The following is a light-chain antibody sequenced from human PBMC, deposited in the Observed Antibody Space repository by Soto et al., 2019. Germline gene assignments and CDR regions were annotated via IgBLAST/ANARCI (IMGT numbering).Light chain of an antibody. Sequence: DIVLTQSPLSLPVTPGEAASISCRSSQSLLDSNGYNYLDWYVQKPGQSPQLLIYMRSDRSSGVPDRFSGSGSGTDFTLKISRVEAEDVGVYYCMQSLATSYTFGQATKLEIK. CDR2: MRS. CDR1: QSLLDSNGYNY. J-gene: IGKJ2*01. V-gene: IGKV2-28*01. CDR3: MQSLATSYT.